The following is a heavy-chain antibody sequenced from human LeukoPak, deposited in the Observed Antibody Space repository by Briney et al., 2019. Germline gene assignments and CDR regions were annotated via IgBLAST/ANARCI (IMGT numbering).Heavy chain of an antibody. Sequence: GGSLRLSCAASGFTFSSYVMHWVRQAPGKGLEWVAIISNDGSEKFHADSVKGRFTITRDTSQNTLYLQMNSLRAEDTAVYYCARSRIMVGITHYYGMDGWGQGTTVIVSS. CDR3: ARSRIMVGITHYYGMDG. J-gene: IGHJ6*02. D-gene: IGHD2-8*01. V-gene: IGHV3-30*03. CDR1: GFTFSSYV. CDR2: ISNDGSEK.